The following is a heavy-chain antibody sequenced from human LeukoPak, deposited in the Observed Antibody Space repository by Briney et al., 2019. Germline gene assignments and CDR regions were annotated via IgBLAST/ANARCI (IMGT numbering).Heavy chain of an antibody. V-gene: IGHV3-64D*06. J-gene: IGHJ4*02. CDR1: GFTFSSYA. CDR2: ISSNGGST. D-gene: IGHD2-2*01. Sequence: GGSLRPSCSASGFTFSSYAIHWVRQAPGKGLEYVSAISSNGGSTYYADSVKGRFTISRDNSKNTLYLQMSSLRAEDTAVYYCVKGDCSSTSCFPDYWGQGTLVTVSS. CDR3: VKGDCSSTSCFPDY.